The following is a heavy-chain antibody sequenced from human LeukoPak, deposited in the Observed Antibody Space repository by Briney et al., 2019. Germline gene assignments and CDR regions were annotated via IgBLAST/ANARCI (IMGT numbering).Heavy chain of an antibody. D-gene: IGHD5-18*01. Sequence: SETLSLTCTVSGGSISSSSYYWGWIRQPPGKGLEWIGSIYYSGSTYYNPSLKSRVTISVDTSKNQFSLKLSSVTAADTAVYFCARHDGYNYARIDYWGQGTLVTVSS. J-gene: IGHJ4*02. CDR3: ARHDGYNYARIDY. CDR2: IYYSGST. V-gene: IGHV4-39*01. CDR1: GGSISSSSYY.